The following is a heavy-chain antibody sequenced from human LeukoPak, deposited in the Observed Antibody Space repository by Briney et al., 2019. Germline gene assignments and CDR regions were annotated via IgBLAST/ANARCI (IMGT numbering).Heavy chain of an antibody. J-gene: IGHJ4*02. D-gene: IGHD5-24*01. V-gene: IGHV3-53*01. CDR2: IYSGGST. Sequence: GGSLRLSCAASGFTVSSNYMSWVRQAPGKGLEWVSVIYSGGSTYYADSVKGRFTISRDNSKNTLYLQMNSLRAEDTAVYYCASLEGREGYYFDYWGQGTLVTVSS. CDR3: ASLEGREGYYFDY. CDR1: GFTVSSNY.